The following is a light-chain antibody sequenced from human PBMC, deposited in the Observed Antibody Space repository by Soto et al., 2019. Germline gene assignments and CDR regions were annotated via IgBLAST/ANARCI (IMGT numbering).Light chain of an antibody. Sequence: EIVLPQSPATLSLAPGERATLSCRASQSVSSYLAWYQHKPGQAPRLLIYDASIMATGIPARFSGSGSGTGFTLTISSLEPEDFVVYYCQQRSNWPFPFGQETRLEIK. V-gene: IGKV3-11*01. J-gene: IGKJ5*01. CDR1: QSVSSY. CDR2: DAS. CDR3: QQRSNWPFP.